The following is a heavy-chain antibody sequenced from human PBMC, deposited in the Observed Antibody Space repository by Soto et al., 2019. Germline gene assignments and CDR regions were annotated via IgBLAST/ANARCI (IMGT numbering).Heavy chain of an antibody. D-gene: IGHD3-22*01. J-gene: IGHJ6*02. V-gene: IGHV5-51*01. CDR3: ARATYYYDSSGYYYYYGMDV. Sequence: GESLKISCNGSGYSFTSYWIGWVGQMPGKGLEWMGIIYPGDSDTRYSPSFQGQVTISADKSISTAYLQWSSLKASDTAMYYCARATYYYDSSGYYYYYGMDVWGQGTTVTVSS. CDR2: IYPGDSDT. CDR1: GYSFTSYW.